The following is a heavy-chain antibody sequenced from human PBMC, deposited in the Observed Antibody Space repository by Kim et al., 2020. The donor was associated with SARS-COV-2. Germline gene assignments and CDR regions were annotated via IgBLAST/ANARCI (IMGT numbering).Heavy chain of an antibody. D-gene: IGHD3-10*01. Sequence: KSRVTISVDTSKNQFSLKLSSVTAADTAVYYCARGFMVRGLDYYYYGMDVWGQGTTVTVSS. CDR3: ARGFMVRGLDYYYYGMDV. V-gene: IGHV4-34*01. J-gene: IGHJ6*02.